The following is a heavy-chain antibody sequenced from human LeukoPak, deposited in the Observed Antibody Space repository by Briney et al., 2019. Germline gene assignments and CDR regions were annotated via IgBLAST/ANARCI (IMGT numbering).Heavy chain of an antibody. D-gene: IGHD6-13*01. CDR3: ARGGWGSGWYFDY. Sequence: GALRLSCAASGFTISDYYMSWIRQAPGKGLEWISYISSSGTTIYYADSVKGRFTISRDNAKNSLYLQMNSLRAEDTAVYYCARGGWGSGWYFDYWGQGTLVTVSS. CDR1: GFTISDYY. J-gene: IGHJ4*02. V-gene: IGHV3-11*01. CDR2: ISSSGTTI.